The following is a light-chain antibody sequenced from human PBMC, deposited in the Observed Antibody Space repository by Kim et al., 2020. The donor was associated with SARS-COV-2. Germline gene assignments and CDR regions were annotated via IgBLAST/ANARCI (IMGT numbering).Light chain of an antibody. CDR3: QHYGSSPSWT. V-gene: IGKV3-20*01. J-gene: IGKJ1*01. CDR2: GAS. Sequence: EIVLTQSPDTLSLSPGERATLSCRASQSVSSSSLAWYQQKTGQAPRLLIYGASNRATGVPDRFSGSGSGTDFTLTISRLEPEDFAVYYCQHYGSSPSWTFGQGTKVDIK. CDR1: QSVSSSS.